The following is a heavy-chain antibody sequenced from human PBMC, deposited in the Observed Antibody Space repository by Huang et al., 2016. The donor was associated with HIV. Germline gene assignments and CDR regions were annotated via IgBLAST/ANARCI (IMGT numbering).Heavy chain of an antibody. CDR1: GFSPTTTGVG. D-gene: IGHD6-25*01. J-gene: IGHJ4*02. CDR2: IYSNGDG. CDR3: AHSTDASAATFYFDF. Sequence: QITLRESGPALVKPTQTLTLTCTFSGFSPTTTGVGGGWIRQPPGQALEWLAFIYSNGDGRYSPSLSSRLTITKDTSKNQVVLTMTNMDPVDTATYYCAHSTDASAATFYFDFWGQGTLVAVSS. V-gene: IGHV2-5*01.